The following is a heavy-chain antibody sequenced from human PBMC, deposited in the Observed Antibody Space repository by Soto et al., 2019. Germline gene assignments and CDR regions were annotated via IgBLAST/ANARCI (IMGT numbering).Heavy chain of an antibody. V-gene: IGHV4-30-4*01. Sequence: QVQLQESGPGLVRPSQTLSLTCTVSGGSISTDHYHWTWIRQAPGKGLEWIGYIHYSGSIQFNPSLQSRVSISVDTSNNMFSLRLSSVTAADTAVHFCAREDDGGDRDYYGLDVWGQGTTVTVSS. J-gene: IGHJ6*02. CDR2: IHYSGSI. D-gene: IGHD2-21*02. CDR1: GGSISTDHYH. CDR3: AREDDGGDRDYYGLDV.